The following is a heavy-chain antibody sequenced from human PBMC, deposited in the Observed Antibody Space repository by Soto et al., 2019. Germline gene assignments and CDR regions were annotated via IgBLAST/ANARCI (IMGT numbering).Heavy chain of an antibody. D-gene: IGHD2-2*01. J-gene: IGHJ4*02. CDR1: GFSLSKSGGG. Sequence: SGPTMVNRTPTPTLTCTFSGFSLSKSGGGGGWIGQPPGKALEWIALIYWDDDKRNSSSLKRRITITKDTSNYQVVLTMTNMDPVDTATYYCAHSVGSYRPAVHYWGQGTLVTVSS. CDR3: AHSVGSYRPAVHY. V-gene: IGHV2-5*02. CDR2: IYWDDDK.